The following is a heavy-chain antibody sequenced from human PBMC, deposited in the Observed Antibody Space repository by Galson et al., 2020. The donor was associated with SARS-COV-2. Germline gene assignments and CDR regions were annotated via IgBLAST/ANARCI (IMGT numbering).Heavy chain of an antibody. J-gene: IGHJ6*02. V-gene: IGHV4-4*07. D-gene: IGHD4-17*01. Sequence: SETLSLTCTVSGGSISSYYWSWIRQPAGKGLEWLGRIYTSGSTNYNPSLKSRVTMSVDTSKNQFSLKLSSVTAADAAVYYCARDTDYLYYYYGMDVWGQGTTVTVAS. CDR1: GGSISSYY. CDR2: IYTSGST. CDR3: ARDTDYLYYYYGMDV.